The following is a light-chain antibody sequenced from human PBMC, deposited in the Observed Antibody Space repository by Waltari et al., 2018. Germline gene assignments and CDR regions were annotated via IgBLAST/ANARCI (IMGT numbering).Light chain of an antibody. J-gene: IGKJ1*01. Sequence: DIQMTQSPSTVSASLGDRVTIPCRASQGISAWLAWYQQKPGTAPKLLISKASNVETGVPSRFSGSGSGTEFTLTISSLQPDDFATYYCQQYDSYTWTFGQGTKVEIK. CDR1: QGISAW. CDR2: KAS. V-gene: IGKV1-5*03. CDR3: QQYDSYTWT.